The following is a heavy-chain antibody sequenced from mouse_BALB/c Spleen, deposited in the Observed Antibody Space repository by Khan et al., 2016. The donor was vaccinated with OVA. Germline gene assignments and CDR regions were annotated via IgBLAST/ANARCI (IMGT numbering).Heavy chain of an antibody. D-gene: IGHD2-3*01. CDR2: ISSSGST. CDR1: GYSITSDYA. Sequence: QLEESGPGLVKPSQSLSLTYTVTGYSITSDYAWNWIRQFPGNKLEWMGYISSSGSTNYNPALKSRISITRDTSKNQFFLQLNSVTTEDTATYYCARDGSRYNYAMDYWGQGTSVTVSS. CDR3: ARDGSRYNYAMDY. J-gene: IGHJ4*01. V-gene: IGHV3-2*02.